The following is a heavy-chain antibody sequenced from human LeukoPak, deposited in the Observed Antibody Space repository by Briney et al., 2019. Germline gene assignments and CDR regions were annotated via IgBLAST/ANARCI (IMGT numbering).Heavy chain of an antibody. CDR1: GDSISGNDAS. Sequence: SQTLSLTCAISGDSISGNDASWNWIRQSPSRGLEWLGRTYYRSKWYYDAVSVEGRMTIYPDTSKNQFSLQLNSVTPEDTAVYYCARGASGWYVSVFDSWGQGTLVTVSS. V-gene: IGHV6-1*01. CDR2: TYYRSKWYY. D-gene: IGHD6-13*01. CDR3: ARGASGWYVSVFDS. J-gene: IGHJ5*01.